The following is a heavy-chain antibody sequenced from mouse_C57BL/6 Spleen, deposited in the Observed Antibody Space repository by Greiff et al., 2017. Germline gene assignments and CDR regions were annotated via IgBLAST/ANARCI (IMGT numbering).Heavy chain of an antibody. CDR3: ARQGTSYCSNYAWFAY. Sequence: EVQLQESGPGLVKPSQSLSLTCSVTGYSITSGYYWNWIRQFPGNKLEWMGYISYDGSNNYNPSLKNRISITRDTSKNQFFLKLNSVTTEDTATYYCARQGTSYCSNYAWFAYWGQGTLVTVSA. D-gene: IGHD2-5*01. CDR1: GYSITSGYY. J-gene: IGHJ3*01. CDR2: ISYDGSN. V-gene: IGHV3-6*01.